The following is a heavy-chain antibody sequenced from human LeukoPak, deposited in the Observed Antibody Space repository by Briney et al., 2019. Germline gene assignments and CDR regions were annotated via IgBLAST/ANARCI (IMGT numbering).Heavy chain of an antibody. J-gene: IGHJ4*02. D-gene: IGHD1-26*01. Sequence: GGSLRLSCAASGFTFSSYAMRWVRQAPGKGLEWVSAISGSGGRTYYAAAVKGQFTIYRDNAKNTLDLQMNSLRAEDTAVYYCAKGEGSGARVYFDYWGQGTLVTVSS. V-gene: IGHV3-23*01. CDR1: GFTFSSYA. CDR2: ISGSGGRT. CDR3: AKGEGSGARVYFDY.